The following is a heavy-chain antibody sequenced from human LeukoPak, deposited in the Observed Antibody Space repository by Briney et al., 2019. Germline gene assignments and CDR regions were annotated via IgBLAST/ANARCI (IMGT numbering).Heavy chain of an antibody. CDR1: GFTFSSYG. V-gene: IGHV3-30*18. J-gene: IGHJ6*02. D-gene: IGHD1-1*01. Sequence: GGSLRLSCAASGFTFSSYGMHWVRQAPGKGLEWVAVISYDGNNKYYADSVKGRFTISRDNSKNTLYLQMSSLRAEDTAVYYCAKVLERGFYYYGMDVWGQGTTVTVSS. CDR2: ISYDGNNK. CDR3: AKVLERGFYYYGMDV.